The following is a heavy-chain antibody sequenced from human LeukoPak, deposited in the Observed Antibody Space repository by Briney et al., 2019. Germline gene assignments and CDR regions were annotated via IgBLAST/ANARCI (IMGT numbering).Heavy chain of an antibody. CDR3: ARDRGRESSGWYRTFDY. J-gene: IGHJ4*02. Sequence: ASVKVSCKASGYTFASYAMHWVRQAPGQRLEWMGWINAGNGNTKYSQEFQGRVTITRDTSASTAYMELSSLRSEDMAVYYCARDRGRESSGWYRTFDYWGQGTLVTVSS. CDR2: INAGNGNT. V-gene: IGHV1-3*03. CDR1: GYTFASYA. D-gene: IGHD6-19*01.